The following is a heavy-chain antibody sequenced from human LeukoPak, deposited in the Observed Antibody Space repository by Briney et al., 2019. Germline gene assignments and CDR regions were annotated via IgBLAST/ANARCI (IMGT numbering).Heavy chain of an antibody. J-gene: IGHJ3*02. CDR3: ARGSPAADDAFDI. V-gene: IGHV4-34*01. D-gene: IGHD6-13*01. CDR2: ITHTGST. CDR1: GGSFSGYY. Sequence: SETLSLTCAVNGGSFSGYYWNWIRQPPGKGLEWIGDITHTGSTNDNPSLAGRVTVSVDTSKNQFSLSLASVTTADTALYYCARGSPAADDAFDIWGQGTLVTVSS.